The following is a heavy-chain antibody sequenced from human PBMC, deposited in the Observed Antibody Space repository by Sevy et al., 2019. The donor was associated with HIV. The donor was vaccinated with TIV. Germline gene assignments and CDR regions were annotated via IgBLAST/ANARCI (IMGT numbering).Heavy chain of an antibody. CDR3: ARDPTGAAAAMSWFDP. CDR1: GYTFTGYY. CDR2: INPNSGGT. D-gene: IGHD2-2*01. J-gene: IGHJ5*02. Sequence: ASVKVPCQASGYTFTGYYMHWVRQAPGQGLEWMGWINPNSGGTNYAQKFQGRVTMTRDTSISTAYMELSSLRSDDTAVYYCARDPTGAAAAMSWFDPWGQGTLVTVSS. V-gene: IGHV1-2*02.